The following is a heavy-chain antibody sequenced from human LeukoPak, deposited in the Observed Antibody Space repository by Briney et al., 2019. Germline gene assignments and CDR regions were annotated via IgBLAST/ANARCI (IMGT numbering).Heavy chain of an antibody. CDR1: GGTFSSYA. CDR2: IIPIFGTA. V-gene: IGHV1-69*13. Sequence: ASVKVSCKASGGTFSSYAISWVRQAPGQGLEWMGGIIPIFGTANYAQKFQGRVTITADESTSTAYMELSSLRSEDTAVYYCARDEGGYNRPFDYWGQGTLVTVSS. J-gene: IGHJ4*02. CDR3: ARDEGGYNRPFDY. D-gene: IGHD5-24*01.